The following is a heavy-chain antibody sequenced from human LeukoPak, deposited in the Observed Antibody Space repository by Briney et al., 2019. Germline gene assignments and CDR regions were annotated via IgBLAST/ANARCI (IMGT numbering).Heavy chain of an antibody. CDR2: ISAYNGNT. Sequence: GASVKVSCKASGYTFTSYGISWVRQAPGQGLEWMGWISAYNGNTNYAQKLQGRVTMTTDTSTSTAYMELWSLRSDDTAVYYCARVNSRLAVSGYGHYDYWGQGTLVTVSS. V-gene: IGHV1-18*04. CDR1: GYTFTSYG. CDR3: ARVNSRLAVSGYGHYDY. J-gene: IGHJ4*02. D-gene: IGHD5-12*01.